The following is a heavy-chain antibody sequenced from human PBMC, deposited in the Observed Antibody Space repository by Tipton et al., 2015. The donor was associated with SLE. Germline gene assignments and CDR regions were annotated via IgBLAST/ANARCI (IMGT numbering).Heavy chain of an antibody. CDR2: IWYDGSNK. V-gene: IGHV3-33*08. J-gene: IGHJ6*02. Sequence: SLRLSCAASGFTFSTYGMHWVRQAPGKGLEWVAVIWYDGSNKYYADSVKGRFTISRDNSKNTLYLQMNSLRAEDTAVYYCASELVPGSSGMDVWGQGTTVTVSS. CDR3: ASELVPGSSGMDV. CDR1: GFTFSTYG. D-gene: IGHD6-13*01.